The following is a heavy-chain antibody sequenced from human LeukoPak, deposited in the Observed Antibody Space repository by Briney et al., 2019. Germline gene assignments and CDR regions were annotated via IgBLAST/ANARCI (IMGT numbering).Heavy chain of an antibody. CDR2: INPNSGGT. CDR3: ARDRNGNQDIPHFDY. D-gene: IGHD1-14*01. Sequence: ASVKVSCKASGYTFTGYYMHWVRQAPGQGLEWMGWINPNSGGTNYAQKFQGWVTMTRDTSISTAYMELSRLRSDDTAVYYCARDRNGNQDIPHFDYWGQGTLVTVSS. J-gene: IGHJ4*02. V-gene: IGHV1-2*04. CDR1: GYTFTGYY.